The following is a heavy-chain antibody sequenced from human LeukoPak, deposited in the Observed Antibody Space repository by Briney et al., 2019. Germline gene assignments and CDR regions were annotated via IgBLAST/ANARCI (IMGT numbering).Heavy chain of an antibody. CDR1: GGSISSDY. CDR3: ARHITGPRRSFDC. D-gene: IGHD1-1*01. CDR2: MHDSGST. J-gene: IGHJ4*02. Sequence: SETLSLTCTVSGGSISSDYWSWIRQPPAKALEFIGLMHDSGSTSYGPSLKIRVTISADTSKNQFSLRLNSVPAADTAVYYCARHITGPRRSFDCWGPGTLVTVSS. V-gene: IGHV4-59*01.